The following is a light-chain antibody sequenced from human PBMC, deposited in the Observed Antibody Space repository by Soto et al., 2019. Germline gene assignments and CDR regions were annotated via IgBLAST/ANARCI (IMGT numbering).Light chain of an antibody. J-gene: IGLJ2*01. CDR1: SSNIASNT. Sequence: QAVVTQPTSASGTSGQWDTISGSGRSSNIASNTVNWYQQLPGTAPKLLIYSNNHRPPGVPDRFSGSKSGTSASLAISGLQSEAEADYYCAAWDDSLNGVVFGGGTKLTVL. CDR3: AAWDDSLNGVV. CDR2: SNN. V-gene: IGLV1-44*01.